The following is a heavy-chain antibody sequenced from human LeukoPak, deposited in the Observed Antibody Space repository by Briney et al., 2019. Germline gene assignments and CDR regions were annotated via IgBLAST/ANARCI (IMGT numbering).Heavy chain of an antibody. CDR2: IKQDGSEK. CDR1: GFTFSSYG. D-gene: IGHD1-7*01. Sequence: GGSLRLSCAASGFTFSSYGMHWVRQAPGKGLEWVANIKQDGSEKYYVDSVKGRFTISRDNAKNSLYLQMKSLRAEDTAVYYCARGNWNYVLSFDYWGQGTLVTVSS. V-gene: IGHV3-7*01. CDR3: ARGNWNYVLSFDY. J-gene: IGHJ4*02.